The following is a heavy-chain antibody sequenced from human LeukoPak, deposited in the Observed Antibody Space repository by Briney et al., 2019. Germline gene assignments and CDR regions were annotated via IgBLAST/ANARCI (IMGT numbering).Heavy chain of an antibody. D-gene: IGHD6-6*01. CDR2: IIPIFVTS. CDR3: ARDQLAARASNWFDP. Sequence: SVKVSCKASGGTFSSYAISWVRQAPGQGLEWMGGIIPIFVTSNFAQKFQGRVTITADESTSTVYMELSSLRSEATAVYYCARDQLAARASNWFDPWGQGTLVTVSS. J-gene: IGHJ5*02. CDR1: GGTFSSYA. V-gene: IGHV1-69*13.